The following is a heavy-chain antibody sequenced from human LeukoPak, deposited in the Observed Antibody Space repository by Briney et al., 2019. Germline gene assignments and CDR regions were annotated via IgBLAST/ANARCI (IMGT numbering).Heavy chain of an antibody. J-gene: IGHJ5*02. Sequence: SETLSLTCTVSGGSISSGDYHWTWIRQPPGKGLEWIGYIYYSGSIYYNPSLKSRVTMSVDTSKNQFSLKLSSVTAADTAVYYCARVTPASWIDPWGQGTLVTVSS. CDR3: ARVTPASWIDP. CDR1: GGSISSGDYH. V-gene: IGHV4-30-4*01. CDR2: IYYSGSI. D-gene: IGHD1-14*01.